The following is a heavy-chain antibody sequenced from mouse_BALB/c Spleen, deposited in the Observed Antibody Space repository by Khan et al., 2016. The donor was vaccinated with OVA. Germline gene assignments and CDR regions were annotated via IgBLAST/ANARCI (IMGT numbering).Heavy chain of an antibody. CDR2: INPRSGYT. J-gene: IGHJ2*01. CDR3: ERDRMDY. Sequence: QIQLVQSGAELAKPGASVKMSCKASGYTFSNYWIHWVKQRPGQGLEWIGYINPRSGYTYYNQTFNDKATLTTEKSSITAYMHLTSLNSEDTSDYYNERDRMDYWGQGTTLTVSS. CDR1: GYTFSNYW. V-gene: IGHV1-7*01.